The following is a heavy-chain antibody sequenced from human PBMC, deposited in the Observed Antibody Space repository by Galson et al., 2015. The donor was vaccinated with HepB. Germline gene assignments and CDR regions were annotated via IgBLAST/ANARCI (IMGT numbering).Heavy chain of an antibody. J-gene: IGHJ3*02. CDR2: IWYDGNNK. D-gene: IGHD3-10*01. CDR3: AKVFIGSGSDYDDSFDI. CDR1: GFSFSTYG. V-gene: IGHV3-33*06. Sequence: SLRLSCAASGFSFSTYGMHWVRQAPGKGLEWVAVIWYDGNNKDYAHSVKGRFTISRDNSKNTLYLQMNRLRVEDTAVYYCAKVFIGSGSDYDDSFDIWGQGTMVTVSS.